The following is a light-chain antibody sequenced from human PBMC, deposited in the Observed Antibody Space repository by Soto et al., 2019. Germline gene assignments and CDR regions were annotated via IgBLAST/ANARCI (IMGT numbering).Light chain of an antibody. J-gene: IGKJ5*01. Sequence: DIQMTQSPSSLSASVGDRVTITCQASQDISDYFNWYQQKPGKAPKLLIYDASNLETGVPSRFSGSGSGTDFTFTISSLQPDDFATYYCQQYNSYSYTFGQGTRLEIK. CDR3: QQYNSYSYT. CDR1: QDISDY. V-gene: IGKV1-33*01. CDR2: DAS.